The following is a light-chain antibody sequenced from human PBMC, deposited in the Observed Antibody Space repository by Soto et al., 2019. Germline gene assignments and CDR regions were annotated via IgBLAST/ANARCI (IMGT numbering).Light chain of an antibody. CDR3: QQRSNWPLLT. CDR1: QSVSSY. V-gene: IGKV3-11*01. CDR2: DAS. Sequence: EIVLTQSPATLSLSPGERATLSCRASQSVSSYLAWYQQKTGRAPTLLIYDASNRATGIPARFSGSGSGTDFTLIISSLEPEDFAVYYCQQRSNWPLLTFGGGTKVEIK. J-gene: IGKJ4*01.